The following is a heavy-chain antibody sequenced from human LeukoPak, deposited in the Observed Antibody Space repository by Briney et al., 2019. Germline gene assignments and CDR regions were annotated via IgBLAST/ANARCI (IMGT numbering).Heavy chain of an antibody. J-gene: IGHJ4*02. Sequence: SETLSLTCTVSGGSISSSYWSWIRQPPGKGLEWIGYINYSGSTNYNPSLKSRVTISVDTSKNQLSLKLTSVTPADTAVYYCAGDRSRYNYGPFDYWGQGTLVTVSS. D-gene: IGHD5-18*01. V-gene: IGHV4-59*01. CDR3: AGDRSRYNYGPFDY. CDR2: INYSGST. CDR1: GGSISSSY.